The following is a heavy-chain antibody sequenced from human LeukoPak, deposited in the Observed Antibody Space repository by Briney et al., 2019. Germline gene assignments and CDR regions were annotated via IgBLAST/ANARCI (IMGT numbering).Heavy chain of an antibody. J-gene: IGHJ5*02. D-gene: IGHD6-19*01. Sequence: GGSLRLSCAASGFTFSTYVMNWVRQAPGKGLEWVSAISGSGGSTYYADSVKGRFTISRDNSKNTLCLQMNSLRAEDTAVYYCAKGLQQWLNWFDPWGQGTLVTVSS. CDR1: GFTFSTYV. CDR3: AKGLQQWLNWFDP. V-gene: IGHV3-23*01. CDR2: ISGSGGST.